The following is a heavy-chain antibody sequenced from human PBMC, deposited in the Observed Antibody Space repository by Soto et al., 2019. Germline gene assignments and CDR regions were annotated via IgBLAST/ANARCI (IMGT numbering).Heavy chain of an antibody. J-gene: IGHJ4*01. CDR1: GSTFINYD. CDR3: VKWGKNLASGPNFDY. Sequence: QVQLVQAGAEVKKPGASVKVSCKTSGSTFINYDIHWVRQAPGRGLEGMGGMTPNSGNTGYAQQFQGRVSMTRNTATSTASMELSGLRAEDSAVYFCVKWGKNLASGPNFDYWGHGTLVTGSS. CDR2: MTPNSGNT. D-gene: IGHD3-16*01. V-gene: IGHV1-8*01.